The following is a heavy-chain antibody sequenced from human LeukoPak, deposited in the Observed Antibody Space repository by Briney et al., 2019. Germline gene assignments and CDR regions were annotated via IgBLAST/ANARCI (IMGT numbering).Heavy chain of an antibody. CDR1: GGSISSSSYY. D-gene: IGHD3-22*01. CDR2: IYYSGST. V-gene: IGHV4-39*01. Sequence: PSETLSLTCTVSGGSISSSSYYWGWIRQPPGKGLEWIGNIYYSGSTYYNPSLKSRVTISVDTSKNQFSLKLSSVTASDTAVYYCARQAYYYDTGAWGQGTLVTVSS. J-gene: IGHJ5*02. CDR3: ARQAYYYDTGA.